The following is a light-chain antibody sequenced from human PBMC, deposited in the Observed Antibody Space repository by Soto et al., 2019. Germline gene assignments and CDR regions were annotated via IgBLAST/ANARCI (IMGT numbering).Light chain of an antibody. J-gene: IGKJ5*01. CDR1: QSVSNSY. CDR2: GAS. CDR3: QQYGSSPIT. V-gene: IGKV3-20*01. Sequence: EIVLTQSPGTLSLSPGERATLSCRASQSVSNSYLAWYQQKPGQAPRLLIYGASSRATGIPDRFSGSGSGTNFSLTISRLEPEDFAVYYGQQYGSSPITFGQGTRLEIK.